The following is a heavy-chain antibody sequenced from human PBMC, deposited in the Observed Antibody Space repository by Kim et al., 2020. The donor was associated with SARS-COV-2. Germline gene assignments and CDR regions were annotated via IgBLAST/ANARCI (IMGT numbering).Heavy chain of an antibody. J-gene: IGHJ3*02. V-gene: IGHV3-74*01. Sequence: DGSTHSYADSVKGRLTICRDNAKNQLYLQMNSLRAEDTAVYYCASMAFDIWGQGTMVTVSS. CDR2: DGSTH. CDR3: ASMAFDI.